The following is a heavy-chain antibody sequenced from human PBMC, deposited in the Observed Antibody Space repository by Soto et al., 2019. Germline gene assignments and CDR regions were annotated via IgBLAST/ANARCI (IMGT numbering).Heavy chain of an antibody. CDR3: ARDDVLCDGGRCYGIPLDV. V-gene: IGHV3-33*01. J-gene: IGHJ6*04. CDR1: GFTFSGYG. D-gene: IGHD2-15*01. Sequence: GGSLRLSCAASGFTFSGYGMHWFGQAPGKGPEWVAVTRHDGSNTYYADSVRGRFTISRDTSENTLHLQMDSPRAEDTAVYYCARDDVLCDGGRCYGIPLDVWGKGTTVTVSS. CDR2: TRHDGSNT.